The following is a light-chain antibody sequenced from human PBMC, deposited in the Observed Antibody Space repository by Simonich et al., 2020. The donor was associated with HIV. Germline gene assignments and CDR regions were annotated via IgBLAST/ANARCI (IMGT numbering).Light chain of an antibody. CDR1: TGAVTSGHY. J-gene: IGLJ3*02. Sequence: QTVVTQEPSLTVSPGGTVPLTCASSTGAVTSGHYPSWFQQKPGQAPRTLIYDTSNKPSWTPARCSVSLLGGKAALTLSGVQPEDEAEYYCLLYYGGAHLWVFGGGTKLTVL. CDR2: DTS. CDR3: LLYYGGAHLWV. V-gene: IGLV7-43*01.